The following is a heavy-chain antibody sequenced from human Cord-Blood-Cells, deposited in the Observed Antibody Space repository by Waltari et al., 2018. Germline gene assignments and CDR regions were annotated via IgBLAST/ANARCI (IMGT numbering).Heavy chain of an antibody. J-gene: IGHJ6*02. V-gene: IGHV4-34*01. Sequence: QVQLQQWGAGLLKPSETLSLTCAVYGGALRGYHCSWLRQPPGKGLEWIGEINHSGSTNYNPSLKSRVTISVDTSKNQFSLKLSSVTAADTAVYYCARVTDFWSGYYYGMDVWGQGTTVTVSS. CDR3: ARVTDFWSGYYYGMDV. CDR2: INHSGST. D-gene: IGHD3-3*01. CDR1: GGALRGYH.